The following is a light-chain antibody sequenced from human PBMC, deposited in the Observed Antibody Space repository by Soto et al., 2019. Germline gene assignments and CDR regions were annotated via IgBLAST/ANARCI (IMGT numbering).Light chain of an antibody. Sequence: AIQMTQSPSSLSASVGDRVTITCRASQDIRNDLGWYQQKPGKAPKILIYAASNLQSGVPSRFSGSGSGTDFTLTISNLQPEDFATYYCLHDHNQPPGTFGQGTKVEVK. CDR1: QDIRND. CDR2: AAS. CDR3: LHDHNQPPGT. J-gene: IGKJ1*01. V-gene: IGKV1-6*01.